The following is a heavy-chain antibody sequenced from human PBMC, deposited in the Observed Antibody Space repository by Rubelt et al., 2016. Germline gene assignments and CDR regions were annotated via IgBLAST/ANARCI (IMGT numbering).Heavy chain of an antibody. V-gene: IGHV4-34*01. CDR1: GVSFSGYY. J-gene: IGHJ4*02. CDR3: ARHSGVPLAAAGHFDY. Sequence: QMQLQQWGAGLLKPSEALSLTCVVDGVSFSGYYWSWIRQPPGRGLEWIGEINDGGSTNYNPSLRSRVTISVDTSKNQFSLRLSSVTADETAVDYCARHSGVPLAAAGHFDYWGQGTLVTVSS. D-gene: IGHD6-13*01. CDR2: INDGGST.